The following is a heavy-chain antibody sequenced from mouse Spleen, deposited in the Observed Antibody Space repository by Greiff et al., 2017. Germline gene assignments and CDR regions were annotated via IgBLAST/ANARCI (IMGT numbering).Heavy chain of an antibody. CDR2: IWSGGNT. CDR3: ASIYYDYDGVAY. D-gene: IGHD2-4*01. CDR1: GFSLTSYG. J-gene: IGHJ3*01. Sequence: VKVVESGPGLVQPSQSLSITCTVSGFSLTSYGVHWVRQSPGKGLEWLGVIWSGGNTDYNAAFISRLSISKDNSKSQVFFKMNSLQADDTAIYYCASIYYDYDGVAYWGQGTLVTVSA. V-gene: IGHV2-2*01.